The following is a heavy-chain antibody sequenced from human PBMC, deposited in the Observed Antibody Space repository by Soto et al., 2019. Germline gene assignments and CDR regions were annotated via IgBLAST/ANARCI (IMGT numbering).Heavy chain of an antibody. V-gene: IGHV3-23*01. CDR2: ISGSGVST. D-gene: IGHD2-2*02. J-gene: IGHJ6*02. CDR1: GFTFSSYA. Sequence: GGSLRLSCAASGFTFSSYAMSWVRQAPGKGLEWVSAISGSGVSTYYADFVKGRFAISRYNSKSTLYLQIDSLKAEGTAVDYCAVLPGVPAAIHVYYYYGIDVWGQGTVVTVSS. CDR3: AVLPGVPAAIHVYYYYGIDV.